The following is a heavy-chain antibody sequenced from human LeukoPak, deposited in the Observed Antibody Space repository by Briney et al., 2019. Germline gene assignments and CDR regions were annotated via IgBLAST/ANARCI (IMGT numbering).Heavy chain of an antibody. Sequence: PGGSLRLSCAASGFSFDDYTMHWVRQTPGKGLEWVSLISWDGTRTYYADSVKGRFTISRDNSKNSLYLQINSLRTEDSALYYCAKDWGPRDYYYGMSVWGQGTTVTVSS. CDR2: ISWDGTRT. J-gene: IGHJ6*02. CDR1: GFSFDDYT. V-gene: IGHV3-43*01. CDR3: AKDWGPRDYYYGMSV. D-gene: IGHD3-16*01.